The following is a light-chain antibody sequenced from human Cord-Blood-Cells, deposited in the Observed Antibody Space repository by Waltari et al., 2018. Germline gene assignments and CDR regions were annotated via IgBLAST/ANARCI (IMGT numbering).Light chain of an antibody. CDR3: QSADSSGTYV. Sequence: SYELTQPPSVSVSPGQTARNTCPGDALPTQYAYWYQQKPGQAPVLVIYKDRERPSGIPERFSGSSSGTTVTLTISGVQAEDEADYYCQSADSSGTYVFGTGTKVTVL. CDR1: ALPTQY. V-gene: IGLV3-25*02. J-gene: IGLJ1*01. CDR2: KDR.